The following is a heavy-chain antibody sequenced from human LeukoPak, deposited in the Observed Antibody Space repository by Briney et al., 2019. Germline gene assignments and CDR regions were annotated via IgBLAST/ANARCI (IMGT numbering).Heavy chain of an antibody. CDR3: ASAEPRGIIWHPY. Sequence: PSETLSLTCAVSGGSFSGFYWSWIRQSPGKGLEWIGEYNHFGSTTYNPSLNNRVTISVDTSKNQFSLTMISVTAADTAVYYCASAEPRGIIWHPYWGQGTLVTVSS. J-gene: IGHJ4*02. V-gene: IGHV4-34*01. CDR2: YNHFGST. CDR1: GGSFSGFY.